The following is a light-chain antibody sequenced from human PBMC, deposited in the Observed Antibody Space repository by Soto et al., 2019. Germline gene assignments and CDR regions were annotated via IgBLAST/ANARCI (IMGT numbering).Light chain of an antibody. CDR1: QSASTF. Sequence: DSPMTQSPSTLSASVGDRVTITCRASQSASTFLAWYQQEPGVAAKLLIYDASTLQSGVTSRFSASGSGTEFALTISRLEPEDFAVYYCQQSGSSPPTFCQGSKM. J-gene: IGKJ1*01. CDR2: DAS. CDR3: QQSGSSPPT. V-gene: IGKV1-5*01.